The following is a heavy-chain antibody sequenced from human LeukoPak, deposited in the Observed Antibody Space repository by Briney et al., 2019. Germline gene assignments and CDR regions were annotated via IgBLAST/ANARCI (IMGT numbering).Heavy chain of an antibody. Sequence: AASVKVSCKASGYTFTNYGISWVRQAPGQGLEWMGWISTYSGNTNYAQKVQGRVTMTTDTSTSTAYMELRSLRSDDTAMYYCARALDILTGPDYWGQGTLVTVSS. CDR2: ISTYSGNT. V-gene: IGHV1-18*01. CDR3: ARALDILTGPDY. CDR1: GYTFTNYG. D-gene: IGHD3-9*01. J-gene: IGHJ4*02.